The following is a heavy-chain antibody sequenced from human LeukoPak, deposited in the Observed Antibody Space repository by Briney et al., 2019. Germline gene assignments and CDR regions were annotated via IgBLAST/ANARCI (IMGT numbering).Heavy chain of an antibody. J-gene: IGHJ3*02. CDR3: ARVSGEDAFDI. CDR1: GGSISSGSYY. CDR2: IYTSGST. V-gene: IGHV4-61*02. Sequence: PSETLSLTCTVSGGSISSGSYYWSWIRLPAGKGLEWIGRIYTSGSTNYNPSLKSRVTISVDTSKNQFSLKLSSVTAADTAVYYCARVSGEDAFDIWGQGTMVTVSS. D-gene: IGHD3-10*01.